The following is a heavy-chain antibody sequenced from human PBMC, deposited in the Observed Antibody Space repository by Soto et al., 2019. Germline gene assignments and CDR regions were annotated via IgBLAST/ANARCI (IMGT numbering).Heavy chain of an antibody. CDR2: IYPGDSDT. J-gene: IGHJ4*02. Sequence: GESLKISCKASGYTFTTNWIGWVRQMPGKGLEWMGIIYPGDSDTRYSPSFQGQVTISADKSISTAYLQWSSLKASDTAMYYCARADYDFWSGYYFDYWGQGTLVTVSS. CDR1: GYTFTTNW. CDR3: ARADYDFWSGYYFDY. V-gene: IGHV5-51*01. D-gene: IGHD3-3*01.